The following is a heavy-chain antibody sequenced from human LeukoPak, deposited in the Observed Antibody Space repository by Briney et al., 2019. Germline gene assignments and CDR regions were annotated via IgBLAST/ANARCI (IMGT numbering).Heavy chain of an antibody. D-gene: IGHD6-25*01. J-gene: IGHJ4*02. CDR3: TRDPSEASHPYYFDY. CDR1: GFTFSSYE. V-gene: IGHV3-48*03. Sequence: GGSLRLSCAASGFTFSSYEMNWVRQAPGKGLEWVSYISSSGSTIYYADSVKGRFTISRDNAKNSLHLQMNSLRAEDTAVYYCTRDPSEASHPYYFDYWGQGILVTVSS. CDR2: ISSSGSTI.